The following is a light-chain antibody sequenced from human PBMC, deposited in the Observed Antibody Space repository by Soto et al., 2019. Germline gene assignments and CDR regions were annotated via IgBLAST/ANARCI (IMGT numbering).Light chain of an antibody. CDR1: SSDIGGYNY. Sequence: QSALTQPASVSGSPGQSITISCTGTSSDIGGYNYVSWYQQDPGKVPRLIIFKVTNRPSGVSSRFSGSKSGNTASLTISGLQADDEADYYCSSYTSSKTLDVVFGGGTKVTVL. J-gene: IGLJ2*01. CDR2: KVT. V-gene: IGLV2-14*01. CDR3: SSYTSSKTLDVV.